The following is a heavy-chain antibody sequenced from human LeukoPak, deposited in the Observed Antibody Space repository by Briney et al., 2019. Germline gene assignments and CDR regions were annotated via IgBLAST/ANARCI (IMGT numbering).Heavy chain of an antibody. J-gene: IGHJ4*02. CDR1: GGSISSYY. Sequence: PSETLSLTCTVSGGSISSYYWNWIRQPAGKGLEWIGRLHSSGSTNYSPSLKSRVTLSLDTSKNQFSLNLSSVTAADTAVYYCARKSLRQNYFDSRGQGILVTVSS. D-gene: IGHD5/OR15-5a*01. V-gene: IGHV4-4*07. CDR3: ARKSLRQNYFDS. CDR2: LHSSGST.